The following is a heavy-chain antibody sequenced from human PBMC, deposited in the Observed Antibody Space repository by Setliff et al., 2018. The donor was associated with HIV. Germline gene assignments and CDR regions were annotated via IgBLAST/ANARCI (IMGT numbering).Heavy chain of an antibody. D-gene: IGHD5-18*01. J-gene: IGHJ3*02. CDR3: ARPRYTYGTPPAFDI. CDR2: IYFSGST. V-gene: IGHV4-39*01. Sequence: LSLTCTVSGGSIGSSSHYWGWIRQPPGKGLEWIGSIYFSGSTYYNPSLKSRVTISVDTSKNQFSLKLSSVTAADTAVYYCARPRYTYGTPPAFDIWGRGTVVTVSS. CDR1: GGSIGSSSHY.